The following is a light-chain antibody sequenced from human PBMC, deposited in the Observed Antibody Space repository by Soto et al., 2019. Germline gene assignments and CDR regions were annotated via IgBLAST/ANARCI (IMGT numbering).Light chain of an antibody. CDR2: GAS. CDR3: QQYDNSPIT. Sequence: EIVFTQSPGIFSLSPVERASVSCAASQSISSSFLAWYQQKPGQAPRLLIYGASSRATGIPDRFSGTGSETDFTLTISRLEPEDFAVYYCQQYDNSPITFGQGTRLEI. J-gene: IGKJ5*01. V-gene: IGKV3-20*01. CDR1: QSISSSF.